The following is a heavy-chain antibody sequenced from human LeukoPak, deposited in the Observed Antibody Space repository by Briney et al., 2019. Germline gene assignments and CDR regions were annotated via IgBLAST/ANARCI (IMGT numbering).Heavy chain of an antibody. D-gene: IGHD3-16*01. CDR1: GYTFTRYA. Sequence: ASVKVSCKASGYTFTRYAITWVRQPPGQGLEWMGWISAYNGNTNYVQKLQGRVTVTTDTSTNTAYMEMRSLRSDDTAVYYCARLGEAVGVLTSDYYYMDVWGQGTTVIVSS. J-gene: IGHJ6*03. CDR3: ARLGEAVGVLTSDYYYMDV. CDR2: ISAYNGNT. V-gene: IGHV1-18*01.